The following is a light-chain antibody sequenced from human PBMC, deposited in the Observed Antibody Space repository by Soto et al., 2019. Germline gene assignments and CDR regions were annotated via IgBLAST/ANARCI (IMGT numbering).Light chain of an antibody. Sequence: DIQMTQSPSTLSASVGDRVTITCRASQSISSWLAWYQQKPGKAPKLLNSKASYLEGGVPSRFSGSGSGTEFTLTISSLQPEDSATYFCEQYNTYSLTFGQGTKLE. V-gene: IGKV1-5*03. CDR2: KAS. CDR1: QSISSW. J-gene: IGKJ2*01. CDR3: EQYNTYSLT.